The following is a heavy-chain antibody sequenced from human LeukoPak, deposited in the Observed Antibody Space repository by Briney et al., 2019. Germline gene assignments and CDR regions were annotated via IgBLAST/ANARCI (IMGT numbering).Heavy chain of an antibody. Sequence: GESLKISCKGSGYTFSNYWIGWVRQMPGKGLEWSGIIYPGDSDTRYSPSVQGQVTISVDKSISTAYLQWSSLKASDTAIYFCARRSSGSFYFDYWGQGSLVTVSS. D-gene: IGHD1-26*01. CDR3: ARRSSGSFYFDY. J-gene: IGHJ4*02. CDR1: GYTFSNYW. V-gene: IGHV5-51*01. CDR2: IYPGDSDT.